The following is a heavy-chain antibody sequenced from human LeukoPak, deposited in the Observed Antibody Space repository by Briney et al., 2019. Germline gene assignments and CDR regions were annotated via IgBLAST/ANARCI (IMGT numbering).Heavy chain of an antibody. CDR3: ARTVAARYYYYYYYMDV. V-gene: IGHV4-4*09. CDR2: IYTSGST. CDR1: GGSISSYY. Sequence: SETLSLTCTVSGGSISSYYWSWIRQPPGKGLEWIGYIYTSGSTNYNPSLKSRVTISADTSKNQFSLKLSSVTAADTAVYYCARTVAARYYYYYYYMDVWGKGTTVTVSS. D-gene: IGHD6-6*01. J-gene: IGHJ6*03.